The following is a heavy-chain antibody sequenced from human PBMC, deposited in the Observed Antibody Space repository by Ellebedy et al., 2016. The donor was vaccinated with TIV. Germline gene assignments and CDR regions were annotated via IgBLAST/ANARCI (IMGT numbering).Heavy chain of an antibody. Sequence: GESLKISXAASGFTVSSNYMSWVRQAPGKGLEWVSVIYSGGSTYYADSVKGRFTISRDNSKNTLYLQMNSLRAEDTAVYYCARALSGSYSYWGQGTLVTVSS. CDR2: IYSGGST. CDR1: GFTVSSNY. CDR3: ARALSGSYSY. J-gene: IGHJ4*02. D-gene: IGHD3-10*01. V-gene: IGHV3-53*01.